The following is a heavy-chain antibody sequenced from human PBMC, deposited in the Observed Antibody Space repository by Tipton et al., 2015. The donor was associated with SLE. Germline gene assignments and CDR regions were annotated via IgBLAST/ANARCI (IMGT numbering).Heavy chain of an antibody. J-gene: IGHJ2*01. CDR1: GFTVSSNY. CDR3: ASANPIYWYFDL. Sequence: SLRLSCAASGFTVSSNYMSWVRQAPGKGLEWVAVISYDGSNKYYADSVKGRLTISRDNSKNTLYLQMNSLRAEDTAVYYCASANPIYWYFDLWGRGTLVTVSS. V-gene: IGHV3-30-3*01. CDR2: ISYDGSNK.